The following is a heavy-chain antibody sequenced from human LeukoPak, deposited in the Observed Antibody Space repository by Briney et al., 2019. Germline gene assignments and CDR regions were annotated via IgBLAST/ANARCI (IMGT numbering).Heavy chain of an antibody. CDR3: ASRYSGSYPDAFDI. Sequence: ASVKVSCKASGYTFTSYGISWVRQAPGQGLEWMGWISAYNGNTNYAQKLQGRVTMTTDKSTSTAYMELRSLRSDDTAVYYCASRYSGSYPDAFDIWGQGTMVTVSS. D-gene: IGHD1-26*01. CDR2: ISAYNGNT. J-gene: IGHJ3*02. CDR1: GYTFTSYG. V-gene: IGHV1-18*01.